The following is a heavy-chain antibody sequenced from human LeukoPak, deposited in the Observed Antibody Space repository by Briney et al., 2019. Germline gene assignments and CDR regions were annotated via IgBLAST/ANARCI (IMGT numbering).Heavy chain of an antibody. V-gene: IGHV1-18*01. CDR1: GYTFTSYG. Sequence: ASVKVSCKASGYTFTSYGISWVRQAPGQGLEWMGWISAYNGNTNYAQKLQGRVTMTTDTSTSTAYMELRSLRSDDTAVYYCASSWSSSWYPGYYFDYWGQGTLVTVSS. CDR3: ASSWSSSWYPGYYFDY. D-gene: IGHD6-13*01. J-gene: IGHJ4*02. CDR2: ISAYNGNT.